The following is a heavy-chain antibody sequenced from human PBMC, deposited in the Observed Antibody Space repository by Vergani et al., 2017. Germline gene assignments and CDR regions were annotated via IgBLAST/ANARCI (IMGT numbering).Heavy chain of an antibody. V-gene: IGHV3-30*18. J-gene: IGHJ4*02. CDR3: AKVSRPGIAVAATGY. CDR1: GFTFSSYG. CDR2: ISDAGSNK. Sequence: QVQLVESGGGVVQPGRSLRLSCAASGFTFSSYGMHWVRQAPGTGVEWVAVISDAGSNKYSADSVKGRFTISRDNSKNTLYLQMNSLRAEDTAVYYCAKVSRPGIAVAATGYWGQGTLVTVSS. D-gene: IGHD6-19*01.